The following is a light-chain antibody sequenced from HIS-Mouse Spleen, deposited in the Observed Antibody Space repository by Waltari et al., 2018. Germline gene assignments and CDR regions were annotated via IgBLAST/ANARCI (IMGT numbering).Light chain of an antibody. J-gene: IGLJ1*01. CDR3: SSYTSSSTLLYV. CDR2: EVS. CDR1: SSDVGGDTH. Sequence: QSALTQPASVSGSPGQSNTISCTGTSSDVGGDTHFYRYPQHPGKAPKLMIYEVSNRPSGVSNRFSGSKSGNTASLTISGLQAEDEADYYCSSYTSSSTLLYVFGTGTKVTVL. V-gene: IGLV2-14*01.